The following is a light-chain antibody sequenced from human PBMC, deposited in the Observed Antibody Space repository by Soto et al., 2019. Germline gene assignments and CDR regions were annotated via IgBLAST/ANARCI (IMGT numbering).Light chain of an antibody. CDR2: GAS. CDR3: QHYNNWPPRVP. J-gene: IGKJ2*01. V-gene: IGKV3D-15*01. CDR1: QSVSFN. Sequence: EIVMTQSPATLSVSPGERATLSCRASQSVSFNLAWYQQKPGQAPRLLIYGASTRATGIPARFSGSGSGTEFTLTISSLQSEDFAVYYCQHYNNWPPRVPFGQGTKLEIK.